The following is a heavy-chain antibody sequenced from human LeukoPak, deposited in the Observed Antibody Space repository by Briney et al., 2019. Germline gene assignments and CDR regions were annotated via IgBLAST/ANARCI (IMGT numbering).Heavy chain of an antibody. J-gene: IGHJ5*02. V-gene: IGHV1-2*02. CDR3: ARGPSYIQLANWFDP. Sequence: GASVKVSCKASGDTFTSYYMHWVRQAPGQGLEWMGWINPNSGGTNYAQKFQGRVTMTRDTSISTAYMELSRLRSDDTAVYYCARGPSYIQLANWFDPWGQGTLVTVSS. CDR2: INPNSGGT. CDR1: GDTFTSYY. D-gene: IGHD5-18*01.